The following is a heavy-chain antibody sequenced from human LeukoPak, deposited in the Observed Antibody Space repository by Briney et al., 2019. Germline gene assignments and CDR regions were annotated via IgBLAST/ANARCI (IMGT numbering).Heavy chain of an antibody. V-gene: IGHV3-30-3*01. J-gene: IGHJ4*02. D-gene: IGHD3-10*01. CDR2: TSSDLNVK. CDR3: AREGYYGSGSPPSLYLDY. Sequence: GGSLRLSCAASGFTFKNYVIHWVRQAPGKGLEWVAVTSSDLNVKLYADSVKGRFTVSRDNSRSTLYLQMNSLRPEDTAIYYCAREGYYGSGSPPSLYLDYWGQGTLVTVSS. CDR1: GFTFKNYV.